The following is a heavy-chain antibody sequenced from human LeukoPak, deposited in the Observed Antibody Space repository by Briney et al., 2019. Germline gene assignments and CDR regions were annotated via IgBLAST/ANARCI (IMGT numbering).Heavy chain of an antibody. V-gene: IGHV3-72*01. CDR3: AGGPSCSGAICKSEGFGY. J-gene: IGHJ4*02. CDR2: IKNKANIYIT. D-gene: IGHD2-15*01. Sequence: PGGSLRLSCAASGFTFNDHYMDWVRQAPGKGLESIGRIKNKANIYITECAASVKGGFTISRDDSKNSLYLQMNGLKTEDTAVYYCAGGPSCSGAICKSEGFGYWGEGTLVTVSS. CDR1: GFTFNDHY.